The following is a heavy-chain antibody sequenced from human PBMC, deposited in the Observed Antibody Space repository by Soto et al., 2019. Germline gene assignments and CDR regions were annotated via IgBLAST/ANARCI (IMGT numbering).Heavy chain of an antibody. V-gene: IGHV4-59*01. CDR2: IYYSGST. D-gene: IGHD6-13*01. CDR1: GGSISSYY. CDR3: ARDGAAAGYYYYGMDV. J-gene: IGHJ6*02. Sequence: SETLSLTCTVSGGSISSYYWSWIRQPPGKGLEWIGYIYYSGSTNYNPSLKSRVTISVDTSKNQFSLRLSSVTAADTAVYYCARDGAAAGYYYYGMDVWGQGTTVTVSS.